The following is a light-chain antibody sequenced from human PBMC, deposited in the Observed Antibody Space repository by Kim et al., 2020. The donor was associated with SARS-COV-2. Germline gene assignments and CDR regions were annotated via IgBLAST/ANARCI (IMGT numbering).Light chain of an antibody. V-gene: IGLV3-9*01. CDR3: QVWDSGTVV. J-gene: IGLJ3*02. Sequence: SGALGQPARLACGGNHIGSANVQWYQQKPGLAPVLVIYRDNNRPSGIPERFSGSNSGNTATLIISRAQAGDEAVYYCQVWDSGTVVFGGGTQLTVL. CDR1: HIGSAN. CDR2: RDN.